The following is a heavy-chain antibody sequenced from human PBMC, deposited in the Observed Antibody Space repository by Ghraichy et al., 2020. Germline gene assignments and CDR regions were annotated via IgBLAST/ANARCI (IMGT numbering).Heavy chain of an antibody. CDR2: IRSKAYGGTA. CDR3: TSPLPYSSGWYFLEAFDI. CDR1: GFTFGDYA. D-gene: IGHD6-19*01. Sequence: GSLRLSCTVSGFTFGDYAMNWVRQAPGKGLEWVGFIRSKAYGGTAEYAASVKGRFTISRDDSKNIAYLQMNSLKTEDTAVYYCTSPLPYSSGWYFLEAFDIWGQGTMVTVSS. J-gene: IGHJ3*02. V-gene: IGHV3-49*04.